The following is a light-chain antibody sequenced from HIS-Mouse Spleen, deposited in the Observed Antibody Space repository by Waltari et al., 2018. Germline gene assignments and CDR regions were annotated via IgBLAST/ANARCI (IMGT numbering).Light chain of an antibody. CDR2: AAS. CDR1: QGISSY. CDR3: QQLNSYPPT. J-gene: IGKJ1*01. Sequence: DIQLTQSPSFLSASVGDRVTITCRASQGISSYLACYQQKPGKAPKLLIYAASTLQSGVPSSFSGSGSGTEFTLTISSLQPEDFATYYCQQLNSYPPTFGQGTKVEIK. V-gene: IGKV1-9*01.